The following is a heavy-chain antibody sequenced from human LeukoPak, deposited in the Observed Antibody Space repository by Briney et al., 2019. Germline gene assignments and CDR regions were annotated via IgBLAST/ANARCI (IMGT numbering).Heavy chain of an antibody. Sequence: GASVKVSCKASGYTFTSYAISWVRQAPGQGLEWMGGIIPVFGTANYAQKFQGRVTITADESTSTAYMELSSLRSEDTTVYYCARETLPAMVPRFDYWGQGTLVTVSS. CDR1: GYTFTSYA. J-gene: IGHJ4*02. V-gene: IGHV1-69*13. D-gene: IGHD5-18*01. CDR3: ARETLPAMVPRFDY. CDR2: IIPVFGTA.